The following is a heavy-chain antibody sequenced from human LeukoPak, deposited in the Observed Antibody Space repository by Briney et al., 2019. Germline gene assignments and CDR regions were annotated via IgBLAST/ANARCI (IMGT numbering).Heavy chain of an antibody. CDR3: AARDSYGSGSYPIDY. J-gene: IGHJ4*02. D-gene: IGHD3-10*01. CDR2: ISSRSTYI. V-gene: IGHV3-21*01. Sequence: GGSLRLSCVASGFTFSSYAMNWVRQAPGKGLEWVSSISSRSTYIYYADSLKGRFTISRDNAKNSLYLQMNSLRAEDTAVYYCAARDSYGSGSYPIDYWGQGTLVTVSS. CDR1: GFTFSSYA.